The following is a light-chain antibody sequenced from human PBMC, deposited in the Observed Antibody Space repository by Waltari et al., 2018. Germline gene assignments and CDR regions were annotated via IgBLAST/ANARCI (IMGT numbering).Light chain of an antibody. CDR2: EAS. J-gene: IGKJ2*01. CDR3: QQYVGHPYT. V-gene: IGKV1-5*01. Sequence: DIQLTQSPSTLSASVGDRVTITCMASQTISRCLAWNQHKPGKAPKLLIYEASNLLSGVPERFSGTGSGTDFNLTISSLQPDDFATYFCQQYVGHPYTFGQGTKVDVK. CDR1: QTISRC.